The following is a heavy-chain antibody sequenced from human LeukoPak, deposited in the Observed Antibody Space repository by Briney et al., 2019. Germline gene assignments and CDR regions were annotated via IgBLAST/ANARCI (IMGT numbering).Heavy chain of an antibody. D-gene: IGHD3-10*01. V-gene: IGHV4-38-2*02. Sequence: SETLSLTCTVSGYSISSGCYWGWIRQPPGKGLEWIGIIFHTGSTYDNPSLKSRVTISVDTSKNQFSLKLSSVTAADTAVYYCAREGPPHRPLWYWGQGTLVTVSS. J-gene: IGHJ4*02. CDR3: AREGPPHRPLWY. CDR1: GYSISSGCY. CDR2: IFHTGST.